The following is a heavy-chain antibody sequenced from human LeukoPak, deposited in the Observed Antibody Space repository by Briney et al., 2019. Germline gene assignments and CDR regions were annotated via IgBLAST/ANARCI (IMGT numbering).Heavy chain of an antibody. V-gene: IGHV3-53*01. CDR3: AKIRAPAYDI. CDR2: IYSDNT. Sequence: GGSLRLSCTVSGFTVSSNSMSWVRQAPGKGLEWVSFIYSDNTHYSDSVKGRFTISRDNSKNTLYLQMNSLRAEDTAVYYCAKIRAPAYDIWGQGTMVTVSS. D-gene: IGHD3-3*02. J-gene: IGHJ3*02. CDR1: GFTVSSNS.